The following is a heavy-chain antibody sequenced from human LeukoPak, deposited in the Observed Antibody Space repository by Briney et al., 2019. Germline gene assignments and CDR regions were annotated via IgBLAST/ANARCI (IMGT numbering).Heavy chain of an antibody. Sequence: SETLSLTCTVSGGSISSGGYYWSWIRQHPGKGLEWIGYIYYSGSTYYNPSLKSRVTISVDTSKNQFSLKLSSVTAADTAVYCCARAKYCSGGSCYSPWFDPWGQGTLVTVSS. CDR3: ARAKYCSGGSCYSPWFDP. CDR2: IYYSGST. D-gene: IGHD2-15*01. CDR1: GGSISSGGYY. V-gene: IGHV4-31*03. J-gene: IGHJ5*02.